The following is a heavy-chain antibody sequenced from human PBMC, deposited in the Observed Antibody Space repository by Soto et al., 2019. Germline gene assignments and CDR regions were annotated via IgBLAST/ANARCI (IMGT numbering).Heavy chain of an antibody. V-gene: IGHV4-59*12. Sequence: SETLSLTCTVSGGSISSYYWNWIRQPPGKGLEWIGYIYYSGSTNYNPSLKSRVTISVDRPKNQFSLKLSSVTAADTAVYYCARGMTTVTTFDYWGQGTLVTVSS. CDR1: GGSISSYY. J-gene: IGHJ4*02. D-gene: IGHD4-17*01. CDR2: IYYSGST. CDR3: ARGMTTVTTFDY.